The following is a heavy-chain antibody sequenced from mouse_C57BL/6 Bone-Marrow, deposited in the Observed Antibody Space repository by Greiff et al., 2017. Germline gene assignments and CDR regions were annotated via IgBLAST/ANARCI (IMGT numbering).Heavy chain of an antibody. D-gene: IGHD3-2*02. V-gene: IGHV1-19*01. Sequence: EVQLQQSGPVLVKPGASVKMSCKASGYTFTDYYMNWVKQSHGKSLEWIGVINPYDGGTSYNQKFKGKATLTVDKSSSTAYMELNSLTSEDSAVYYCARVSSGYIFDYWGQGTTLTVSS. J-gene: IGHJ2*01. CDR3: ARVSSGYIFDY. CDR1: GYTFTDYY. CDR2: INPYDGGT.